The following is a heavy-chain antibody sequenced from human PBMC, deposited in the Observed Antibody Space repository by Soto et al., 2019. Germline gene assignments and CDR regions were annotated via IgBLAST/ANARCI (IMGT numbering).Heavy chain of an antibody. J-gene: IGHJ4*01. V-gene: IGHV1-3*01. Sequence: ASVKVSCKASGYTFINYAMHWVRQAPGHRLEWMGWINAGSGHTKYSQKFQGRVSFTRDTSASTALMELSGLTSGDTAVYYCASVIAVPGIAFDYWGHGTLVTVSS. D-gene: IGHD2-2*01. CDR2: INAGSGHT. CDR3: ASVIAVPGIAFDY. CDR1: GYTFINYA.